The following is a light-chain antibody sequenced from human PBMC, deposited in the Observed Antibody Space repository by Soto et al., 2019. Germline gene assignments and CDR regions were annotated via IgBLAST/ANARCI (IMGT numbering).Light chain of an antibody. Sequence: ASVGDRVTITCRASQNINAWLAWYQQKPGKAPKLLIYDVSTLHSGVPSRFSGSASGTEFTLTISNLESDDFATYYCQQYHRYSTFGQGTKVDIK. CDR2: DVS. CDR3: QQYHRYST. J-gene: IGKJ1*01. CDR1: QNINAW. V-gene: IGKV1-5*01.